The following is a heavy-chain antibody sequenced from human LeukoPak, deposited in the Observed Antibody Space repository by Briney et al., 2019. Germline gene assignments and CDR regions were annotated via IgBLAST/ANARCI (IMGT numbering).Heavy chain of an antibody. D-gene: IGHD3-10*01. CDR2: MNPNSGNT. CDR1: GYTFTSYD. Sequence: GASVKVSCKASGYTFTSYDINWVRQATGQGLEWMGWMNPNSGNTGYAWKFQGRLTLTTNTSVSTAYMELSSLMSDDTAVYYCARGVHYASGSYFLDNSGQGTLITVS. J-gene: IGHJ4*02. V-gene: IGHV1-8*01. CDR3: ARGVHYASGSYFLDN.